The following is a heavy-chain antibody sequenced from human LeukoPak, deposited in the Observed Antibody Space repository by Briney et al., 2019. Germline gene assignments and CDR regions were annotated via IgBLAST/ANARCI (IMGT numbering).Heavy chain of an antibody. D-gene: IGHD6-6*01. Sequence: PSETLSLTCTVSGGSISSGGYYWSWIRQPPGKGLEWIGYIYHSGSTYYNPSLKSRVTISVDRSKNQFSLKLSSVTAADTAVYYCARSSIAASNWFDPWGQGTLVIVSS. CDR1: GGSISSGGYY. CDR2: IYHSGST. CDR3: ARSSIAASNWFDP. J-gene: IGHJ5*02. V-gene: IGHV4-30-2*01.